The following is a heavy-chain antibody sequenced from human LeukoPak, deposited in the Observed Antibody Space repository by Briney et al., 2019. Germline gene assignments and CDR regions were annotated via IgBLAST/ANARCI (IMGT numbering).Heavy chain of an antibody. J-gene: IGHJ4*02. CDR3: ARIRYDSSGYQLYYFDY. D-gene: IGHD3-22*01. V-gene: IGHV4-59*01. CDR1: GGSFSGYY. CDR2: IYYSGST. Sequence: SETLSLTCAVYGGSFSGYYWNWIRQPPGKGLEWIGYIYYSGSTNYSPSLKSRVTISVDTSKNQFSLKLSSVTAADTAVYYCARIRYDSSGYQLYYFDYWGQGTLVTVSS.